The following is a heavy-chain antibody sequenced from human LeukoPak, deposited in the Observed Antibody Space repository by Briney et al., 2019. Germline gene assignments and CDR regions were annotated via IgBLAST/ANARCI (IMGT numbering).Heavy chain of an antibody. V-gene: IGHV5-51*01. J-gene: IGHJ2*01. CDR1: GYSFTNYW. Sequence: GESLKISCKGSGYSFTNYWIGWVRQMPGRGLEWMGTIYPGDSDTRYSPSFQGQVTISADKSTSVAYLQWSSLKASAAAIYYCARRTAYMEYFDLWGRGTLVTVSS. CDR2: IYPGDSDT. CDR3: ARRTAYMEYFDL. D-gene: IGHD3-16*01.